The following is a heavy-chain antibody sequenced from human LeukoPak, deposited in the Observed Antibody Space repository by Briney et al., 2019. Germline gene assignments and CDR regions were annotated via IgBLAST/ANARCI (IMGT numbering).Heavy chain of an antibody. J-gene: IGHJ3*02. CDR1: GYTFTGYY. Sequence: GASVKVSCKASGYTFTGYYMHWVRQAPGQGLEWMGWINPNSGGTNYAQKFQGRVTMTRDTSISTAYMELSRLRSDDTAVYYCARDEGLAMAAFDIWGQGTMVTVSS. CDR3: ARDEGLAMAAFDI. CDR2: INPNSGGT. V-gene: IGHV1-2*02. D-gene: IGHD5-18*01.